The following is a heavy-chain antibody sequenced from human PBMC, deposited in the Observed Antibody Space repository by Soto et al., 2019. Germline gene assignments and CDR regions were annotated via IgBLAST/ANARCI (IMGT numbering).Heavy chain of an antibody. D-gene: IGHD3-10*01. CDR2: IIPILGIA. V-gene: IGHV1-69*08. CDR3: ARDGSMVRGVIITDAFDI. J-gene: IGHJ3*02. CDR1: GGTFSSYT. Sequence: QVQLVQSGAEVKKPGSSVKVSCKASGGTFSSYTISWVRQAPGQGLEWMGRIIPILGIANYAQKFQGRVTITADKTTSTAYMELSSLRSEDTAVYYCARDGSMVRGVIITDAFDIRGQGTMVTVSS.